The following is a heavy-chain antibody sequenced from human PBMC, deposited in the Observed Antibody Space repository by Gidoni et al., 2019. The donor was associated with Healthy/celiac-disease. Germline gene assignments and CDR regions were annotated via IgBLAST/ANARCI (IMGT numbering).Heavy chain of an antibody. D-gene: IGHD3-9*01. CDR3: ARPRALPYYDILTGYYTEGGSFDY. CDR2: IYYSGST. V-gene: IGHV4-39*01. CDR1: GGSISSSSYY. Sequence: QLQLQESGPGLVKPSATLSLTCTVSGGSISSSSYYWGWLRQPPGKGLEWIGSIYYSGSTYYNPSLKSRVTISVDTSKNQFSLKLSSVTAADTAVYYCARPRALPYYDILTGYYTEGGSFDYWGQGTLVTVSS. J-gene: IGHJ4*02.